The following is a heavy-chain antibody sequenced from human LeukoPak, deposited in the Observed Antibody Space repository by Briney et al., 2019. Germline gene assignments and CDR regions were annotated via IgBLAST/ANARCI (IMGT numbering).Heavy chain of an antibody. D-gene: IGHD3-3*01. CDR2: IIPIFGTA. CDR1: GGTFSSYA. Sequence: ASVKVSCKASGGTFSSYAISWVRQAPGQGLEWMGGIIPIFGTANYAQKFQGRVTITADESTSTAYMELSSLRSEDTAVYYCATHRTPTGHYDFWSGYYGDYYYYMDVWGKGTTVTVSS. CDR3: ATHRTPTGHYDFWSGYYGDYYYYMDV. J-gene: IGHJ6*03. V-gene: IGHV1-69*01.